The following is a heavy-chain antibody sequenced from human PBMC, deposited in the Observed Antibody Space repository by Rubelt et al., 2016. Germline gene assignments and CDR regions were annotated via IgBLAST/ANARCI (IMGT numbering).Heavy chain of an antibody. CDR2: ISGSGGST. V-gene: IGHV3-23*04. J-gene: IGHJ5*02. D-gene: IGHD3-9*01. CDR1: GFTFSSYA. Sequence: EVQLVESGGGLVQPGRSLRLSCAASGFTFSSYAMSWVRQAPGKGLEWVSAISGSGGSTYYADSVKGRLTISRDNSKNTLYLQMNSLRAEDTAVYYWARHPTGFPNWFGPWGQGTLVTVSS. CDR3: ARHPTGFPNWFGP.